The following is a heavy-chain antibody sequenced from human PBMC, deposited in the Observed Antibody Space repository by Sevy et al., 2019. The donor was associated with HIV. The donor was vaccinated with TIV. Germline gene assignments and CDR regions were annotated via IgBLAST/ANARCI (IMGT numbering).Heavy chain of an antibody. J-gene: IGHJ5*02. CDR2: IYASGST. CDR1: GGSTDSYY. Sequence: SETLSLTCSVSGGSTDSYYWSWIRQPAGKGLEWIGRIYASGSTAYNPSLQSRVSISIDKSKNRFSLSLTSLTAADTGVYYCARELPFATSYAWGQRTRVTVSS. CDR3: ARELPFATSYA. D-gene: IGHD6-6*01. V-gene: IGHV4-4*07.